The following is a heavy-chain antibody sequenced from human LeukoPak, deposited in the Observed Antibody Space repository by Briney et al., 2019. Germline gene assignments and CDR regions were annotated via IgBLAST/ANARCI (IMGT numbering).Heavy chain of an antibody. J-gene: IGHJ4*02. CDR3: AGGINMMIVAPGY. Sequence: PGGSLRLSCAASGFTVNNNYMTWVRQAPGKGLEWVSVLYSNSITYYADSVKGRFTISRDGSKNTLYLQMNSLRAEDTAVYYCAGGINMMIVAPGYWGQGTLVTVSS. CDR1: GFTVNNNY. V-gene: IGHV3-53*01. CDR2: LYSNSIT. D-gene: IGHD3-22*01.